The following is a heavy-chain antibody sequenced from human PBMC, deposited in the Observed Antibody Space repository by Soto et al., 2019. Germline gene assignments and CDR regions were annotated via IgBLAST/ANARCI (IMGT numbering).Heavy chain of an antibody. CDR2: IYYSGST. CDR1: GGSVSSGSYY. V-gene: IGHV4-61*01. J-gene: IGHJ6*02. Sequence: SETLSLTCTVSGGSVSSGSYYWSWIRQPPGKGLEWIGYIYYSGSTNYNPSLKSRVTISVDTSKNQFSLKLSSVTAADTAVYYCAREQSPYGMDAWGQGTTVTVS. CDR3: AREQSPYGMDA.